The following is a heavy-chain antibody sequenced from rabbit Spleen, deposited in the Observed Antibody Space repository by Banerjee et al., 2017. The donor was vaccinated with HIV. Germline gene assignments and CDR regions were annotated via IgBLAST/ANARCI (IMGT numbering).Heavy chain of an antibody. CDR1: GFSCCYKAV. J-gene: IGHJ4*01. D-gene: IGHD4-1*01. Sequence: QEQLVESGGGLVKPGGSLKLTCKASGFSCCYKAVMCWVRQAPGKGLEWIGCMNAVSGKAVYASWAKGRFPISRTSSTTVTLQMTSLTAADTATYFCARDLAGIIGWNLGLWGPGTLVTVS. CDR3: ARDLAGIIGWNLGL. V-gene: IGHV1S45*01. CDR2: MNAVSGKA.